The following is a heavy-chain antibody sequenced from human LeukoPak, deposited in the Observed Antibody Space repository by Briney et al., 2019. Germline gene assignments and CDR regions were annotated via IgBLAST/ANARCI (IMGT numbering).Heavy chain of an antibody. CDR3: ARTYDFGRGPPGDAFDN. J-gene: IGHJ3*02. CDR1: GFTFSSFA. Sequence: GGSLRLSCAASGFTFSSFAMHWVRQAPGKGLEWVAIITVDGSNKYYADSVKGRFTISRDNSKESVFLQMNSLRADDTAVYYCARTYDFGRGPPGDAFDNWGPGTSVIVSS. V-gene: IGHV3-30-3*01. CDR2: ITVDGSNK. D-gene: IGHD3-3*01.